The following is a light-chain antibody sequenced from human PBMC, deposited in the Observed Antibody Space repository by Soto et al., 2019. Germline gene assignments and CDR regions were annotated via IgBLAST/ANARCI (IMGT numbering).Light chain of an antibody. V-gene: IGKV4-1*01. Sequence: DIVMTQSPDSLAVSLGERATINCKSSQSLLYSSKNKNYLAWYQQKPGQPPNLLIYWASTRQSGVPDRFSGSGSGTEFPLTISSLQAEDVAVYYCQQYHSTPRTFGQGTKVEIK. CDR3: QQYHSTPRT. CDR2: WAS. J-gene: IGKJ1*01. CDR1: QSLLYSSKNKNY.